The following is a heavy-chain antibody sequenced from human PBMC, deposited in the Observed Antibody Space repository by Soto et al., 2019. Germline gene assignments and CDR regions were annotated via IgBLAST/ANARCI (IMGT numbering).Heavy chain of an antibody. Sequence: PSETLSLTCTVSGGSISSSSYYWGWIRQPPGKGLEWIGSIYYSGSTYYNPSLKSRVTISVDTSKNQFSLKLSSVTAADTAVYFCAREKWVATDFYGLDVWGQGTTVTVSS. V-gene: IGHV4-39*02. CDR1: GGSISSSSYY. CDR2: IYYSGST. D-gene: IGHD5-12*01. J-gene: IGHJ6*02. CDR3: AREKWVATDFYGLDV.